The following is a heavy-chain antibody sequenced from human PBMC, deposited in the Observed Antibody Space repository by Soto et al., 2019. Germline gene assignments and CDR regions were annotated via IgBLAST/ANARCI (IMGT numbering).Heavy chain of an antibody. CDR2: FIPIFGTA. CDR3: TRELDFWSGYYTEGNWFDP. J-gene: IGHJ5*02. D-gene: IGHD3-3*01. CDR1: GGTFSSYA. Sequence: QVQLVHSGAEVKKPGSSVKVSCKASGGTFSSYAISWVRQAPGQGLEWRGGFIPIFGTANYEQKFQVRVTITADESTSTAYMELSSLRSEDTPVYYCTRELDFWSGYYTEGNWFDPWGKGTLVTVSS. V-gene: IGHV1-69*01.